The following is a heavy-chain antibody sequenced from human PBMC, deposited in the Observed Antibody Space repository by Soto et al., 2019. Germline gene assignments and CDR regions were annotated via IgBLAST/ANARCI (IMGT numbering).Heavy chain of an antibody. D-gene: IGHD2-21*02. CDR1: GYTFTSYA. CDR3: ARDETSWVVTATAPLSV. J-gene: IGHJ6*02. V-gene: IGHV1-3*05. CDR2: INAGNGNT. Sequence: QVQLVQSGAEEKKPGASVKVSCKASGYTFTSYAMHWVRQAPGQRLEWMGWINAGNGNTKYSQKFQGRVTITRDTSASTGYMELSSLRSEDTAVYYCARDETSWVVTATAPLSVWGQGTTVTVSS.